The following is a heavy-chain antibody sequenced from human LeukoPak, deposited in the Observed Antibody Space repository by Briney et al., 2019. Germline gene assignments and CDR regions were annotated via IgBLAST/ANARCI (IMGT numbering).Heavy chain of an antibody. CDR2: IIPMFGTA. D-gene: IGHD2-15*01. J-gene: IGHJ6*03. CDR3: ARDAGPVVVGPGYYYYMDV. Sequence: SVKVSCKASGGTFSSYAISWVRQAPGQGLEWMGRIIPMFGTANYAQKFQGRVTITTDESTSTAYMELSSLRSEDTAVYYCARDAGPVVVGPGYYYYMDVWGKGTTVTVSS. V-gene: IGHV1-69*05. CDR1: GGTFSSYA.